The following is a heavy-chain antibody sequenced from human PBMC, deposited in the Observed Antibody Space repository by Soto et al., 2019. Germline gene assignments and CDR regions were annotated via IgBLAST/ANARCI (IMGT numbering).Heavy chain of an antibody. D-gene: IGHD2-2*01. CDR3: ARDLLGYYYYYGMDV. Sequence: QVQLVESGGGVVQPGRSLRLSCAASGFTFSSYGMHWVRQAPGKGLEWVAVIWYDGSNKYYADSVKGRFTISRDNSKNTLYLQMNSLRAEDTAVYYCARDLLGYYYYYGMDVWGQGTTVTVSS. V-gene: IGHV3-33*01. CDR1: GFTFSSYG. J-gene: IGHJ6*02. CDR2: IWYDGSNK.